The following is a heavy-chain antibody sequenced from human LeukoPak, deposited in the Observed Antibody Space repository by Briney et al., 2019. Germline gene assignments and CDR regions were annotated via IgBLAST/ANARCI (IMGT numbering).Heavy chain of an antibody. V-gene: IGHV1-24*01. CDR2: FDPEDGET. CDR3: ARRRDGYNSIGAFDI. J-gene: IGHJ3*02. D-gene: IGHD5-24*01. CDR1: GYTLTELS. Sequence: ASVKVSCKVSGYTLTELSMHWVRQAPGKGLEWMGGFDPEDGETIYAQKFQGRVTVTTDTSTSTAYMELRSLRSDDTAVYYCARRRDGYNSIGAFDIWGQGTMVTVSS.